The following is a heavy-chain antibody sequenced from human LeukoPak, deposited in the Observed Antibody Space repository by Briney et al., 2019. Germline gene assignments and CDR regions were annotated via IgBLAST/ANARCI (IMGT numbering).Heavy chain of an antibody. D-gene: IGHD5-18*01. V-gene: IGHV1-2*07. CDR3: AREGGSSYGYAYH. Sequence: ASETVSCKASGYSFTSYFMHWVRQAPGQGLDWMGWINPHSGGRNYAHKFQGSVTMTRDTSISIAFMELSSPRSDDTAVYYWAREGGSSYGYAYHWGQGTLVTVSS. CDR1: GYSFTSYF. CDR2: INPHSGGR. J-gene: IGHJ5*02.